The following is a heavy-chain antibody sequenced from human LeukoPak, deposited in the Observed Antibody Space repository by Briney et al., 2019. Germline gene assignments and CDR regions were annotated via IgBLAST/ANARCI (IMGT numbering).Heavy chain of an antibody. V-gene: IGHV3-21*01. CDR2: ISSSSSYI. CDR3: ATRCSSCFYFDY. CDR1: GFTFSSYS. D-gene: IGHD6-13*01. J-gene: IGHJ4*02. Sequence: PGGSLRLSCAASGFTFSSYSMNWVRQAPGKGLDWVSSISSSSSYIYYADSVKGRFTISRDNAKNSLYLQMNSLRAEDTAVYYFATRCSSCFYFDYWGREPWSPSPQ.